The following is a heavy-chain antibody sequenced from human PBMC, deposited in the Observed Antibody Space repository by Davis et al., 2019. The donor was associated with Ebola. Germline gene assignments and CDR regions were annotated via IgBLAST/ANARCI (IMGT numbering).Heavy chain of an antibody. D-gene: IGHD6-19*01. CDR2: ISSSSSTI. J-gene: IGHJ4*02. CDR1: GFTFSSYS. CDR3: ARSTGGSGWCFDY. Sequence: GESLKISCAASGFTFSSYSMNWVRQAPGKGLEWVSYISSSSSTIYYADSVKGRFTISRDNAKNSLYLQMNSLRDEDTAVYYCARSTGGSGWCFDYWGQGTLVTVSS. V-gene: IGHV3-48*02.